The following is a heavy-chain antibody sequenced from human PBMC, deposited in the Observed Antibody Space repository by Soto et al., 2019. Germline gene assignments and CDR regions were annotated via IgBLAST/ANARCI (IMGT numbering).Heavy chain of an antibody. CDR3: ARARATIAAAAIFDC. D-gene: IGHD6-13*01. V-gene: IGHV4-59*08. J-gene: IGHJ4*02. Sequence: SETLSLTCTVSGGSISGYYWSWFRQPPGKGLEWIASVYYSGSTNYNPSLKSRVTISVDTSKTQFSLKLSSVTAADSAVYFCARARATIAAAAIFDCWGQGTLVTVS. CDR1: GGSISGYY. CDR2: VYYSGST.